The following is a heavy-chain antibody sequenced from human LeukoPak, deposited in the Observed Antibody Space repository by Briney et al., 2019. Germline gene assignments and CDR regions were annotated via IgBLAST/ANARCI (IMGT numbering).Heavy chain of an antibody. V-gene: IGHV3-30*03. Sequence: GGSLRLSCAASGFTFSSYGMHWVRQAPGKGLEWVAVISYDGSNKYYADSVKGRFTISRDNSKNTLYLQMNSLRAEDTAVYYCARAXGGMDVWGQGTTVTVSS. J-gene: IGHJ6*02. CDR3: ARAXGGMDV. CDR2: ISYDGSNK. CDR1: GFTFSSYG.